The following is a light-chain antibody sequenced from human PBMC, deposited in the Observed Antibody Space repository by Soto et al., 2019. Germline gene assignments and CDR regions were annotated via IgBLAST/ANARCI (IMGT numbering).Light chain of an antibody. V-gene: IGLV2-14*01. J-gene: IGLJ1*01. CDR3: CSYVGATTYV. CDR1: SSDVGAYTS. CDR2: EVS. Sequence: QSALTQPASVSGSPGQSITISCTGTSSDVGAYTSVSWYQQHPGKAPKLIIYEVSNRPPGVSTRFSGSKSASTASLTISGLQAEDEAHYYCCSYVGATTYVFGTGTKVTVL.